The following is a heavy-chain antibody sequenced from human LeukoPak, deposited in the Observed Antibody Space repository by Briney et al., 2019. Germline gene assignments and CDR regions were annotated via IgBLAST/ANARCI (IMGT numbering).Heavy chain of an antibody. CDR3: ARGYNSSWNHFDY. V-gene: IGHV3-7*04. J-gene: IGHJ4*02. Sequence: GGSLRLSCAASEFTFSFYWMSWVRQAPGKGLEWVANIKEDGTEKYYVYSVKGRFTISRDNAKSSVYLQMNSLRAEDTAVYYCARGYNSSWNHFDYWGQGTLVTVSS. CDR2: IKEDGTEK. D-gene: IGHD6-13*01. CDR1: EFTFSFYW.